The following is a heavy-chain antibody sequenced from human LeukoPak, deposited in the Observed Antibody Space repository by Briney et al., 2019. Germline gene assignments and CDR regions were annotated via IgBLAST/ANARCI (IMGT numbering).Heavy chain of an antibody. Sequence: GGSLRLSCAASGFTISNYWMSWVRQAPGKGLDWVANIKQDGSEKYYADSVKGRFTISRDNAKNSLYLQMNSLRAEDTAVYYCASRDKGYYYGMDVWGQGTTVTVSS. CDR3: ASRDKGYYYGMDV. D-gene: IGHD5-24*01. J-gene: IGHJ6*02. V-gene: IGHV3-7*01. CDR1: GFTISNYW. CDR2: IKQDGSEK.